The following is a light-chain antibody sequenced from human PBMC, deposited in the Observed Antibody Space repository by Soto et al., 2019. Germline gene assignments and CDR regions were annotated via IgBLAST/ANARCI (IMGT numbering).Light chain of an antibody. CDR2: KAS. J-gene: IGKJ1*01. CDR3: QQYNSYWT. V-gene: IGKV1-5*03. Sequence: DIQMTQSPSTLSASVGDRVTITCRASQSISSWLAWYQQKPGKAPRLLIYKASSLESGVPSRVSGSGSGTEFTLTSSSLQPDDFATYYCQQYNSYWTFGQGTKVEIK. CDR1: QSISSW.